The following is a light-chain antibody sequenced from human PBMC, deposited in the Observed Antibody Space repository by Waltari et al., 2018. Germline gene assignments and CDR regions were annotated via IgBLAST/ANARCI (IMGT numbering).Light chain of an antibody. CDR3: QNYNSAPFT. Sequence: IQMTPSPSSLSASVGDRVTITCRASQGIGNYLAWYQQKPGTVPKLLIYTASTLQSGVPSRFSGSGSAADFTLTISSLQPEDAATYYCQNYNSAPFTFGPGTRVDIK. CDR2: TAS. CDR1: QGIGNY. J-gene: IGKJ3*01. V-gene: IGKV1-27*01.